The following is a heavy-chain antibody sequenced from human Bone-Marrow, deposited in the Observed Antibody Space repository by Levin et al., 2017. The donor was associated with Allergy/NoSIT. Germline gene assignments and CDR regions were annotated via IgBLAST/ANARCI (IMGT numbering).Heavy chain of an antibody. CDR2: MNPNSGNT. CDR3: ARGMDYSNYYYYYGMDV. J-gene: IGHJ6*02. D-gene: IGHD4-11*01. Sequence: GASVKVSCKASGYTFTSYDINWVRQATGQGLEWMGWMNPNSGNTGYAQKFQGRVTMTRNTSISTAYMELSSLRSEDTAVYYCARGMDYSNYYYYYGMDVWGQGTTVTVSS. CDR1: GYTFTSYD. V-gene: IGHV1-8*01.